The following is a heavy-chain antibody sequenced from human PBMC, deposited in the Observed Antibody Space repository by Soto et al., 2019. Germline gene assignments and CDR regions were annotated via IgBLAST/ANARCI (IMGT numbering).Heavy chain of an antibody. J-gene: IGHJ4*02. CDR3: AREPHGHYYRFDY. CDR2: INPSGGST. CDR1: GYTFTSYY. V-gene: IGHV1-46*01. Sequence: GASVKVSCKASGYTFTSYYMHWVRQAPGQGLEWKGKINPSGGSTSYAQKFQGRVTMTRDTSTSTVYMELSSLRSEDTAVYYCAREPHGHYYRFDYWGQGTLVTVSS. D-gene: IGHD1-26*01.